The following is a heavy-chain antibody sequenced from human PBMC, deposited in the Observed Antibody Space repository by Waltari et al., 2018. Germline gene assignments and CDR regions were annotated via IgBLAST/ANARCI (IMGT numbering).Heavy chain of an antibody. J-gene: IGHJ4*02. CDR2: TNHSGST. V-gene: IGHV4-34*01. D-gene: IGHD2-15*01. CDR3: ARGRKDIVVVIAANFFPC. Sequence: QVQLQQWGAGLLKPSEPLSLTCAVYGGSFSVYYWRWICQPTGRGLEWIGETNHSGSTNYNPSLKSRVTISVDTSKNQFSLKLSSVTAADTAVYYCARGRKDIVVVIAANFFPCWGQGTLVTVSS. CDR1: GGSFSVYY.